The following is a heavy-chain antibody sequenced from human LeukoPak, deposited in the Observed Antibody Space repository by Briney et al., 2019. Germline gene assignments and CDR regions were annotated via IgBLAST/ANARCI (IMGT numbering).Heavy chain of an antibody. CDR1: GFPVSSNF. Sequence: GGSLRLSCAVSGFPVSSNFMSWVRQAPGKGLQSVSIMYSGGSTDYADGVRGRFSISRDNAKNSLYLQMNSLRAGDTAVYYCARDFGSGSPSSGYYYYYYGMDVWGQGTTVTVSS. J-gene: IGHJ6*02. V-gene: IGHV3-53*01. D-gene: IGHD3-22*01. CDR2: MYSGGST. CDR3: ARDFGSGSPSSGYYYYYYGMDV.